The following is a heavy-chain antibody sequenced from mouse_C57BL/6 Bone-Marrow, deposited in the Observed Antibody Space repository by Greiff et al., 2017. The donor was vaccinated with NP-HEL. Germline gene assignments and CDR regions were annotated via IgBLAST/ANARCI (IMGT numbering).Heavy chain of an antibody. CDR2: IDPENGAT. Sequence: VQLQQSGAELVRPGASVKLSCTVSGFNIKDDYMHWVKQRPEQGLEWIGWIDPENGATEYASKFQGTATITADTSSNTAYLHLSSLTSEDTAVYYSARGGSSPDAMDYWGQGTAVTVSS. CDR3: ARGGSSPDAMDY. CDR1: GFNIKDDY. V-gene: IGHV14-4*01. J-gene: IGHJ4*01. D-gene: IGHD1-1*01.